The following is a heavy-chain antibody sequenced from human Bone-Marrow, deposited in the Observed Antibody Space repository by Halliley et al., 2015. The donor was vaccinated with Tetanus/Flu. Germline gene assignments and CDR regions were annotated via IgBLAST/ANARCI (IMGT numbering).Heavy chain of an antibody. D-gene: IGHD2-2*01. Sequence: VQLVQSGGGLVKPGGSLRLSCEASGFTFSNYSMNWVRQAPGKGLEWVSSISSRSSKKYYAGSVKGRFTVSRDNAKNSLFLHMNSLRAEDTAVYYCGRYGGVVVGTADRNEVGVWGQGTTVTVSS. CDR2: ISSRSSKK. CDR3: GRYGGVVVGTADRNEVGV. CDR1: GFTFSNYS. J-gene: IGHJ6*02. V-gene: IGHV3-21*06.